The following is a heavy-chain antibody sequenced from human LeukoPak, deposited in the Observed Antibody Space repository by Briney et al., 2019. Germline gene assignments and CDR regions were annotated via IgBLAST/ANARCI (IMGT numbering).Heavy chain of an antibody. V-gene: IGHV3-13*01. CDR3: ARASSLYGSGSYYDY. CDR2: IGTAGDT. D-gene: IGHD3-10*01. J-gene: IGHJ4*02. Sequence: GGSLRLSCAASGFTFSSYDMHWVRHATGKGLEWVSAIGTAGDTYYPGSVKGRFTISRENAKNSLYLQMNSLRAGDTAVYYCARASSLYGSGSYYDYWGQGTLVTVSS. CDR1: GFTFSSYD.